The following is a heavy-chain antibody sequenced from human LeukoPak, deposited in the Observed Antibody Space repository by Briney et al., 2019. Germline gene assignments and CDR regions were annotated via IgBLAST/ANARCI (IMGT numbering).Heavy chain of an antibody. CDR1: GYTFTSYG. D-gene: IGHD3-3*01. CDR3: ARVVGAPYYDFWSGSCYMDV. Sequence: ASVKVSCKASGYTFTSYGISWVRQAPGQGLEWMGWISAYNGNTNYAQKLQGRVTMTTDTSTSTAYMELRSLRSDDTAVYYCARVVGAPYYDFWSGSCYMDVWGKGTTVTVSS. V-gene: IGHV1-18*01. J-gene: IGHJ6*03. CDR2: ISAYNGNT.